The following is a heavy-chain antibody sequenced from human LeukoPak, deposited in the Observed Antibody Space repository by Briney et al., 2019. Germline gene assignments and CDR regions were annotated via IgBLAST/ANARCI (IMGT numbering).Heavy chain of an antibody. V-gene: IGHV3-21*01. D-gene: IGHD6-6*01. J-gene: IGHJ4*02. Sequence: PGGSLRLSCAASGFTFSTYTITWVRQAPGKGLEWVSSISSSSSYIYYADSMKGRFTISRDNAKNSLYLQMNSLRAEDTAVYYCARRYQYSSSHKFDYWGQGTLVTVSS. CDR2: ISSSSSYI. CDR3: ARRYQYSSSHKFDY. CDR1: GFTFSTYT.